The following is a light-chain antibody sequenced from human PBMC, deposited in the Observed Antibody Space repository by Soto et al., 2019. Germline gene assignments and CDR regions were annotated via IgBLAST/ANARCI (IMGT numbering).Light chain of an antibody. V-gene: IGKV1-5*01. CDR1: QDISPW. Sequence: DIRMTQSPSTLSAAVGDRVTITCRASQDISPWLAWYQQRPGKAPKLQIYDASKLETGVPSRFSGSGSGTEFTLTISSLQPADLASYHCQQYSGYPLTFGGGTIVE. CDR2: DAS. CDR3: QQYSGYPLT. J-gene: IGKJ4*01.